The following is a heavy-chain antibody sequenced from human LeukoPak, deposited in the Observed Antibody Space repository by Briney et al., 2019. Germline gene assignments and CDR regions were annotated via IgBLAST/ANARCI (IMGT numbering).Heavy chain of an antibody. D-gene: IGHD2-2*01. V-gene: IGHV3-7*01. CDR2: IKQDGSEK. J-gene: IGHJ3*02. CDR1: GFTFSNYW. CDR3: ARGGDIVVVPTAPLTFDT. Sequence: GGSLRLSCAAFGFTFSNYWMSWVRQAPGKGLEWVANIKQDGSEKYHVDSVKGRFTISRDNAKNSLYLQMNSLTAEDTAVYYCARGGDIVVVPTAPLTFDTWGQGTMVTVSS.